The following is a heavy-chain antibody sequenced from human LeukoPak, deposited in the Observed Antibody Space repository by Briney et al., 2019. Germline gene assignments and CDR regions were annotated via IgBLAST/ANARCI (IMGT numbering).Heavy chain of an antibody. D-gene: IGHD6-13*01. V-gene: IGHV3-9*01. CDR2: ISWNSGSI. Sequence: GRSLRLSCAASGFTFDDYAMHWVRHAPGKGLEWVSGISWNSGSIGYADSVKGRFTISRDNAKNSLYLQMNSLRAEDTALYYCAKDSRSTSSWYFQHWGRAPWSPSPQ. CDR1: GFTFDDYA. J-gene: IGHJ1*01. CDR3: AKDSRSTSSWYFQH.